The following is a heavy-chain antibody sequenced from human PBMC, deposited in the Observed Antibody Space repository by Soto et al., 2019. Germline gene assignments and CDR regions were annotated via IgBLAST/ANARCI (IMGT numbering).Heavy chain of an antibody. CDR1: GYTFSNDD. CDR2: LNTNTGNT. Sequence: ASVKVSCKAPGYTFSNDDINWVPQATGQGLEWMGWLNTNTGNTGYAQKFQGRVTMTRKTSISTVYMELSSLRFEDTAVYFCASGAGWLVFDSCGQGTLVTVSS. CDR3: ASGAGWLVFDS. D-gene: IGHD5-12*01. V-gene: IGHV1-8*01. J-gene: IGHJ4*02.